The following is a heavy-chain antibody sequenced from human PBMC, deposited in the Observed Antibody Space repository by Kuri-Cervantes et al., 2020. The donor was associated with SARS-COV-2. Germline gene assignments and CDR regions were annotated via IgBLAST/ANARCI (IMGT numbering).Heavy chain of an antibody. V-gene: IGHV4-59*08. Sequence: ESLKISCTVSGGSISSYYWSWIRQPPGKGLEWIGYIYYSGSTNYNPSLKSRVTISVDTSKNQFSLKLSSVTAADTAVYYCARHVVYVRHFDYWGQGTLVTVSS. CDR3: ARHVVYVRHFDY. CDR2: IYYSGST. D-gene: IGHD3-10*02. J-gene: IGHJ4*02. CDR1: GGSISSYY.